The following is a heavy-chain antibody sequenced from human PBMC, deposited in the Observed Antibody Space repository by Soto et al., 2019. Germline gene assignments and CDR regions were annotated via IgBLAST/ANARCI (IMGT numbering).Heavy chain of an antibody. CDR2: MYYTGST. CDR3: ARRVGGKYYFDY. Sequence: QLQLQESGPGLVKPSETLSLTCTVSGGSISSSSDYWGWIRQPPGKGLEWIGSMYYTGSTYYNPSLKSRVTMSVDTSKNQFSLKLSSMTAAVTAVYYCARRVGGKYYFDYWGQGTLVTVSS. CDR1: GGSISSSSDY. D-gene: IGHD2-15*01. V-gene: IGHV4-39*01. J-gene: IGHJ4*02.